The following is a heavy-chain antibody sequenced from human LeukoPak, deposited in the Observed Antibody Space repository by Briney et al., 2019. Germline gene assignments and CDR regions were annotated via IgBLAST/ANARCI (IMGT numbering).Heavy chain of an antibody. J-gene: IGHJ4*02. V-gene: IGHV3-23*01. CDR3: ARETGDFDS. CDR1: GFTFSSFA. D-gene: IGHD7-27*01. Sequence: GGSLTLSCAASGFTFSSFAMSWVRQAPGKGLDWVSVISGRGDSTYYVDSVKGRFTISRDNSKSTVYLQMNSLRAEDTAVYYCARETGDFDSWGQGTLIIVSS. CDR2: ISGRGDST.